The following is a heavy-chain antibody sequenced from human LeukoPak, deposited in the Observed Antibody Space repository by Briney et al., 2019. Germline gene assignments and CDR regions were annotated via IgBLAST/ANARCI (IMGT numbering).Heavy chain of an antibody. CDR1: GFTFSSYS. D-gene: IGHD2-21*02. Sequence: GGSLRLSCAASGFTFSSYSMNWVRRAPGKGLEWVSSIRSSTSYTYYADSVKGRFTISRDNAKNSLYLQMNSLRAEDTAVYYCARDPYCGGDCYEPYHDFWGQGTLVTVSS. J-gene: IGHJ4*02. V-gene: IGHV3-21*01. CDR2: IRSSTSYT. CDR3: ARDPYCGGDCYEPYHDF.